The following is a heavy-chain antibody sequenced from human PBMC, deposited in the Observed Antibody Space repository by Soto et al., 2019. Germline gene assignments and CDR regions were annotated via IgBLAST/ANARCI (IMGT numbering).Heavy chain of an antibody. J-gene: IGHJ4*02. CDR1: GYSFTSYW. CDR2: IDPSDSYT. V-gene: IGHV5-10-1*01. Sequence: LKISCKGSGYSFTSYWISWVRQMPGKGLEWMGRIDPSDSYTNYSPSFQGHVTISADKSISTAYLQWSSLKASDTAMYYCARTSVVTAPIDFWGQGTLVTVSS. D-gene: IGHD2-21*02. CDR3: ARTSVVTAPIDF.